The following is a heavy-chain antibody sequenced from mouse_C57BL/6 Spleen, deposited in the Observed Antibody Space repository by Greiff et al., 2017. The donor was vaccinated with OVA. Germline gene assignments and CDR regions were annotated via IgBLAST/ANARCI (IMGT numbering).Heavy chain of an antibody. Sequence: QVQLQQPGAELVMPGASVKLSCKASGYTFTSYWMHWVKQRPGQGLEWIGEIDPSDSYTNYNQKFKGKSTLTVDKSSSTAYMQLSSLTSEDSAVYYCAMGKGWFAYWGQGTLVTVSA. CDR2: IDPSDSYT. V-gene: IGHV1-69*01. CDR3: AMGKGWFAY. J-gene: IGHJ3*01. CDR1: GYTFTSYW.